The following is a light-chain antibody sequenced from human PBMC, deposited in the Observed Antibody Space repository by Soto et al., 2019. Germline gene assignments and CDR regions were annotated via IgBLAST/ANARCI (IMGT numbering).Light chain of an antibody. CDR2: GAS. CDR3: QQSGTSPPVA. V-gene: IGKV3-20*01. Sequence: EIVLTQSPGTLSLSTGERATLSCRASQSVGSRFLAWYQQKPGQAPRLLIYGASNRATGIPDRFSGSGSGTDFTLTISRLEPEDFAVYYCQQSGTSPPVALGGGTKVDIK. CDR1: QSVGSRF. J-gene: IGKJ4*01.